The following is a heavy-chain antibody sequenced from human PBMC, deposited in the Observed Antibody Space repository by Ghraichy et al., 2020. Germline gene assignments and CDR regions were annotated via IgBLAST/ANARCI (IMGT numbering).Heavy chain of an antibody. D-gene: IGHD1-7*01. V-gene: IGHV3-23*01. CDR2: IDVSGGST. CDR1: GFTFSSYA. J-gene: IGHJ4*02. CDR3: AQGNYGYYFDY. Sequence: GGSLRLSCAASGFTFSSYAMSWVRQAPGKGLEWVAAIDVSGGSTYYADSVKGRFTISRDNSKNTLSLQMNSLRAEDTAAYSCAQGNYGYYFDYWGQGTLVTVSS.